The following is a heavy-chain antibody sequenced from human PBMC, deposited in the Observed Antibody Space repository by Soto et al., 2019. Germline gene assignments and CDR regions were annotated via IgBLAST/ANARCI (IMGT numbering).Heavy chain of an antibody. CDR2: ISYDGSNK. V-gene: IGHV3-30-3*01. Sequence: LRLSWAASGFTFSSYAMHWVRQAPGKGLEWVALISYDGSNKYCADSVKGRFTISRDTSKNTLFLQMNSLRAEDTALYFCAKEGTTGGQHYYGMDVWGQGTTVTASS. D-gene: IGHD2-15*01. J-gene: IGHJ6*02. CDR1: GFTFSSYA. CDR3: AKEGTTGGQHYYGMDV.